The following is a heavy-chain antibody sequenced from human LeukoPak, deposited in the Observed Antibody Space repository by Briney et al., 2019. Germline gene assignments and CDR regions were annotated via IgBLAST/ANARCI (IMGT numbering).Heavy chain of an antibody. CDR1: GFTFSSYW. Sequence: GSLRLSCAASGFTFSSYWMHWVRQAPGKGLVWVSRINSDGSSTSYADSVKGRFTISRDNAKNTLCLQMNSLRAEDTAVYYCASRAQYSSGRGFDPWGQGTLVTVSS. V-gene: IGHV3-74*01. CDR3: ASRAQYSSGRGFDP. CDR2: INSDGSST. J-gene: IGHJ5*02. D-gene: IGHD6-19*01.